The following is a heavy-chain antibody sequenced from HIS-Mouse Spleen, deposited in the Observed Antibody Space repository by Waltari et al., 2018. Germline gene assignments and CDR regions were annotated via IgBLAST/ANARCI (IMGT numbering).Heavy chain of an antibody. CDR3: ARDPGTTDGDY. D-gene: IGHD4-17*01. J-gene: IGHJ4*02. Sequence: QLQLQESGPGLVKPSETLSLTCTVPGGSISSSSYYWGWIRQPPGKGLEWIGSIYYSGSTYYNPSLKSRVTISVDTSKNQFSLKLSSVTAADTAVYYCARDPGTTDGDYWGQGTLVTVSS. CDR2: IYYSGST. V-gene: IGHV4-39*07. CDR1: GGSISSSSYY.